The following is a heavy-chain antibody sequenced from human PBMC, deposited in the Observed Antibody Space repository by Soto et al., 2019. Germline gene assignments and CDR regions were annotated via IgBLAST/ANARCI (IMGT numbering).Heavy chain of an antibody. CDR2: IYYSGPS. CDR3: ARGYSHYAH. D-gene: IGHD4-4*01. Sequence: SETLSLTCTVSGGSVSRDSNFWSWIRQPPGKGLEWIGYIYYSGPSRYNPSLESRVTISIDSSKNQVSLTLTPVTAADTAVYYCARGYSHYAHWGRGTLVTVS. CDR1: GGSVSRDSNF. V-gene: IGHV4-61*01. J-gene: IGHJ4*02.